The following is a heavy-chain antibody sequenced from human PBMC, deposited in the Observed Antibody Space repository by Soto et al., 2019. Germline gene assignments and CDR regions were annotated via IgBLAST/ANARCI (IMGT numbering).Heavy chain of an antibody. J-gene: IGHJ4*02. CDR2: IYYSGST. D-gene: IGHD5-12*01. CDR3: ARDRRDGYNLWEYFDY. V-gene: IGHV4-31*03. CDR1: GGSISSGGYY. Sequence: SETLSLTCTVSGGSISSGGYYWSWIRQHPGKGLEWIGYIYYSGSTYYNPSLKSRVTISVDTSKNQFSLKLSSVTAADTAVYYCARDRRDGYNLWEYFDYWGQGTLVTVSS.